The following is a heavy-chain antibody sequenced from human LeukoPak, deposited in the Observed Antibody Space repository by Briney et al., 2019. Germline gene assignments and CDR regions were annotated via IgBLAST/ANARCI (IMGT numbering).Heavy chain of an antibody. CDR2: IYYSGST. D-gene: IGHD1-26*01. V-gene: IGHV4-59*01. CDR3: ARGSGSYSFPKSFDY. Sequence: PSETLSLTCTVSGGSISSYYWSWIRQPPGKGLEWIGYIYYSGSTNYNPSLKSRVTISVDTSKNQFSLKLSSVTAADTAVYYCARGSGSYSFPKSFDYWGQGTLVTVSS. CDR1: GGSISSYY. J-gene: IGHJ4*02.